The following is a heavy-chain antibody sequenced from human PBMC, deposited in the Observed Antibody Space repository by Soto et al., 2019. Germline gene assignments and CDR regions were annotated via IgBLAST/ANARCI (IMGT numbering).Heavy chain of an antibody. D-gene: IGHD6-6*01. Sequence: LRLSCAASGFTFSTYNMNWVRQAPGKGLEWVSSISYSDSFIFYADSVKGRFTISRDNAKNSLYLQMNSLRAEDTAVYYCARVGFYSSSVYFDYWGQGTLVTVSS. J-gene: IGHJ4*02. CDR3: ARVGFYSSSVYFDY. CDR2: ISYSDSFI. V-gene: IGHV3-21*06. CDR1: GFTFSTYN.